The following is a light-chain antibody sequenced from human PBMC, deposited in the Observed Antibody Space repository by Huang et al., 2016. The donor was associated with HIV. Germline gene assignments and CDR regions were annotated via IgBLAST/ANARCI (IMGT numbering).Light chain of an antibody. CDR1: ESLLFSPNSRNY. CDR3: QQYYNTPPLT. Sequence: DIVLTQSPDSLAVSLGERASIDCKSSESLLFSPNSRNYLAWYQQKPGQPPNLLIYWASSRASGVPDRFSGSGSGTDFTLTITSLQAEDVAVYYCQQYYNTPPLTFGGGTRVEIK. CDR2: WAS. J-gene: IGKJ4*01. V-gene: IGKV4-1*01.